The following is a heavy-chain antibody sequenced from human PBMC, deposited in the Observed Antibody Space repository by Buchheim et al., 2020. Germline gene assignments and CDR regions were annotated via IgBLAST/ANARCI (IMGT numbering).Heavy chain of an antibody. CDR3: ARGRGDIVVVTSFDS. CDR2: IYASGST. D-gene: IGHD2-21*02. J-gene: IGHJ4*02. CDR1: GGSISSGNYY. Sequence: QVQLQESGPGLVKPSQTLSLTCTVSGGSISSGNYYWTWIRQPAGKGLEWIGRIYASGSTNYNPSLQSRGTISLDTSKNQFSLKLSSVTAADTAVYYCARGRGDIVVVTSFDSWGQGTL. V-gene: IGHV4-61*02.